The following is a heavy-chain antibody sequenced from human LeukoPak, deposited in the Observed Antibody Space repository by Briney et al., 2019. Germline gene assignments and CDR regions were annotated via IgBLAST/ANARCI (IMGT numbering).Heavy chain of an antibody. CDR1: APSITSSY. CDR2: IYYIGST. Sequence: SHTLSPARTVAAPSITSSYWGSVRQPPGKGLEWLRYIYYIGSTSYNTSLKSRVTISVDTSKTQFSLKLSSVTAANTAVYYCARAMSTAARLQTIFDYWGQGTLVTVSS. J-gene: IGHJ4*02. V-gene: IGHV4-59*07. CDR3: ARAMSTAARLQTIFDY. D-gene: IGHD6-6*01.